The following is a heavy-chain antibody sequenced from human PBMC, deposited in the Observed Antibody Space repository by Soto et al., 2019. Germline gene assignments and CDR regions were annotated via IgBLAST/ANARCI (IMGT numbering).Heavy chain of an antibody. CDR3: AAEMEPSRYGDYSHWYFDL. CDR2: IVVGSGNT. Sequence: QMQLVQSGPEVKKPGTSVKVSCKASGFTFTSSAVQWVRQARGQRLEWIGWIVVGSGNTNYAQKFQERVTISRDMSTSTAYMELSSLRSEDTAVYYCAAEMEPSRYGDYSHWYFDLWGRGTLVTVPS. V-gene: IGHV1-58*01. D-gene: IGHD4-17*01. CDR1: GFTFTSSA. J-gene: IGHJ2*01.